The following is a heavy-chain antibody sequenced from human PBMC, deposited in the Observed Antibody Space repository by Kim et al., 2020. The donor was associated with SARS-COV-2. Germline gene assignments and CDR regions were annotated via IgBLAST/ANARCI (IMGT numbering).Heavy chain of an antibody. CDR3: ARGSRRDGYNFPYYFDY. Sequence: SLKSRGTISVDTSKNQFSLKLTSVTAADTAVYYCARGSRRDGYNFPYYFDYWGQGTLVTVSS. D-gene: IGHD5-12*01. J-gene: IGHJ4*02. V-gene: IGHV4-39*01.